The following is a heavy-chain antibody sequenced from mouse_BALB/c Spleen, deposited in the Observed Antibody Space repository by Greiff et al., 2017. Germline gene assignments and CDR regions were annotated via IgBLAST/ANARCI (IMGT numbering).Heavy chain of an antibody. Sequence: DVKLQESGPGLVKPSQSLSLTCTVTGYSITSDYAWNWIRQFPGNKLEWMGYISYSGSTSYNPSLKSRISITRDTSKNQFFLQLNSVTTEDTATYYCARKRGGYFDVWGAGTTVTVSS. V-gene: IGHV3-2*02. J-gene: IGHJ1*01. CDR1: GYSITSDYA. CDR3: ARKRGGYFDV. CDR2: ISYSGST.